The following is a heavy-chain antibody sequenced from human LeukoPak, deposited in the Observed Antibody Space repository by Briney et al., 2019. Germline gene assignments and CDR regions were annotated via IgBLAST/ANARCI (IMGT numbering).Heavy chain of an antibody. D-gene: IGHD5-24*01. J-gene: IGHJ4*02. Sequence: AGGSLTLSCADSTSSSSSYTMYWVRQTPGGGLEWVSAISSSGRYIYYADSVKGRFTISRDNAKNLLFLQTDSLRVDDTAMYYCARDINPDHPMMADVDPDYWGQGTLVTVSS. CDR1: TSSSSSYT. CDR3: ARDINPDHPMMADVDPDY. V-gene: IGHV3-21*06. CDR2: ISSSGRYI.